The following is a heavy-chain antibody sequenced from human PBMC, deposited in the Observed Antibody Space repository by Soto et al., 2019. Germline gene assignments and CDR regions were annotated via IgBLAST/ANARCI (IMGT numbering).Heavy chain of an antibody. CDR2: IYTGGST. Sequence: PGGSLRLSCAASGFTVSSHYMSWVRQAPGKGLEWVSVIYTGGSTYYADSVKGRFTFSRDNSKNTLYLQMNSLRAEDTAVYYCARDGTIGRWYARDYYYYGMDVWGQGPTVTVS. CDR3: ARDGTIGRWYARDYYYYGMDV. J-gene: IGHJ6*02. CDR1: GFTVSSHY. D-gene: IGHD6-13*01. V-gene: IGHV3-53*01.